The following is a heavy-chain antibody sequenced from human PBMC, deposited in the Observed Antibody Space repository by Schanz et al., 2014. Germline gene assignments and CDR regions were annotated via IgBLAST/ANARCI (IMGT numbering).Heavy chain of an antibody. CDR3: ARVHHYDPSGWGYFDY. V-gene: IGHV3-66*01. J-gene: IGHJ4*02. CDR1: EFTFSSYK. CDR2: IYSGIGA. Sequence: EVQLVESGGGLVKPGGSLRLSCEASEFTFSSYKMNWVRQAPGKGLEWVSVIYSGIGAYYADSVKDRFTVSRDNSKNTVYLQMNRLRAEDTAVYYCARVHHYDPSGWGYFDYGGQGALVTVSS. D-gene: IGHD3-22*01.